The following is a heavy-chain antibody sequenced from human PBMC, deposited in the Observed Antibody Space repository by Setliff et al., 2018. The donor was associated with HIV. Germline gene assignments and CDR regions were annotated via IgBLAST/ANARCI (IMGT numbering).Heavy chain of an antibody. V-gene: IGHV3-48*03. CDR3: ARAFNLAGVDY. J-gene: IGHJ4*02. Sequence: QPGGSLRLSCAASGFTFSSYEMNWVRQAPGKGLEWVSYISSSGSTIYYADSVKGRFTISRDNAKNSLYLQMNSLRAEDTAVYYCARAFNLAGVDYWGQGTLVTVSS. D-gene: IGHD3-10*01. CDR1: GFTFSSYE. CDR2: ISSSGSTI.